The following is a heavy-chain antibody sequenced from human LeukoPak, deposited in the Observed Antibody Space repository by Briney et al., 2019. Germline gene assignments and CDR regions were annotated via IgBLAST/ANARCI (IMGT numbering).Heavy chain of an antibody. J-gene: IGHJ4*02. CDR1: GGTFSSYA. Sequence: SVKVSCKASGGTFSSYAISWVRQAPGQGLEWMGGIIPIFGTANYAQKFQGRVTITTDESTSTAYMELSSLRSEDTAVYYCASKDNYYDSSGYWSYFDYWGQGTLVTASS. CDR3: ASKDNYYDSSGYWSYFDY. CDR2: IIPIFGTA. V-gene: IGHV1-69*05. D-gene: IGHD3-22*01.